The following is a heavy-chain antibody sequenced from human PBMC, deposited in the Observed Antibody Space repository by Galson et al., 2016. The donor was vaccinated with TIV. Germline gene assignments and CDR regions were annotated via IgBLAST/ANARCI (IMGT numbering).Heavy chain of an antibody. J-gene: IGHJ6*02. CDR3: ARALNYGMDV. CDR2: INPDSGDT. V-gene: IGHV1-2*02. CDR1: GYTFTGYY. Sequence: SVKVSCKASGYTFTGYYMHWVRQAPGLGLEWMGWINPDSGDTNSAQEFQGRVTMTRDTSITTAYMDVSSLRPDDTAVYFCARALNYGMDVWGQGTTVTVSS. D-gene: IGHD3-10*01.